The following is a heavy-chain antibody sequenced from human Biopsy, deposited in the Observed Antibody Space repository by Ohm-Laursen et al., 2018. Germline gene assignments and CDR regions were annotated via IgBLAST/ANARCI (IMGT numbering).Heavy chain of an antibody. CDR1: GFTFKNYA. Sequence: SLRLPCSASGFTFKNYAMNWVRQAPGKGLDWVSSIDSSAASTFYADSVKGRFTIPRDNSKNTLFLQMNSLRAADTAIYYCASDLNGDPSAFDYWGQGTPVTVSS. CDR3: ASDLNGDPSAFDY. D-gene: IGHD4-17*01. J-gene: IGHJ4*02. CDR2: IDSSAAST. V-gene: IGHV3-23*01.